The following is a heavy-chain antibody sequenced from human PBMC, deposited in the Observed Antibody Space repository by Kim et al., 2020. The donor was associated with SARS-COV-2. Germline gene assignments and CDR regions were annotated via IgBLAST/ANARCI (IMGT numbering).Heavy chain of an antibody. Sequence: KGRFTISRDNSKNTLYLQMNSLRAEDTAVYYCARVGSSSWYDYYYYGMDVWGQGTTVTVSS. D-gene: IGHD6-13*01. V-gene: IGHV3-30*07. J-gene: IGHJ6*02. CDR3: ARVGSSSWYDYYYYGMDV.